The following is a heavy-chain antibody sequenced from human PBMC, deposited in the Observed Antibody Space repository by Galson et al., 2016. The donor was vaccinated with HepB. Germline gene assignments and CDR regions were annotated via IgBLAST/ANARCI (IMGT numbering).Heavy chain of an antibody. CDR3: ARGLQLPYSPDY. CDR1: GFTFSNYV. D-gene: IGHD6-6*01. J-gene: IGHJ4*02. Sequence: SLRLSCAASGFTFSNYVMHWVRQAPGKGLEWVAAISYLGSNKHYADSVKGRFTISRDDSNYTLYLQMNSLRAEDTAVYYCARGLQLPYSPDYWGQGTLVTVSS. V-gene: IGHV3-30-3*01. CDR2: ISYLGSNK.